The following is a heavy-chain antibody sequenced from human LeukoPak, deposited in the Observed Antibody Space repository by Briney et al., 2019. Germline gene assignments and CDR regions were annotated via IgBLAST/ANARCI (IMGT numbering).Heavy chain of an antibody. CDR2: IYHSGST. Sequence: PSETLSLTCTVSGGSISSSSYYWGWIRQPPGKGLEWIGYIYHSGSTYYNPSLKSRVTISVDRSKNQFSLKLSSVTAADTAVYYCARATSPTQDAFDIWGQGTMVTVSS. J-gene: IGHJ3*02. CDR3: ARATSPTQDAFDI. CDR1: GGSISSSSYY. V-gene: IGHV4-39*07. D-gene: IGHD2-2*01.